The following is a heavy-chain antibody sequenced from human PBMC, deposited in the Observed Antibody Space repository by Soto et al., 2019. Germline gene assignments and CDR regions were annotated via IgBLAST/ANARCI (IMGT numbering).Heavy chain of an antibody. D-gene: IGHD3-16*01. CDR2: VIPFFGTA. V-gene: IGHV1-69*13. J-gene: IGHJ4*02. CDR1: GGTFSTFG. CDR3: ARTAPMDAGDKYYYDF. Sequence: SVKVSRKTSGGTFSTFGISWVRQAPGQGLEWMGGVIPFFGTAEYSQKFEDRIKITADESTNTVYMDLRSLTSEDTAIYYCARTAPMDAGDKYYYDFWGQGALVTVSS.